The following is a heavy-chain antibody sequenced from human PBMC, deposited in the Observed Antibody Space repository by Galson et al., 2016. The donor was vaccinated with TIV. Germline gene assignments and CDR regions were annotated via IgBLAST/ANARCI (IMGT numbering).Heavy chain of an antibody. D-gene: IGHD6-13*01. V-gene: IGHV3-21*01. CDR2: ISSSTNYI. J-gene: IGHJ4*02. Sequence: SLRLSCAASGFTFSSFGMNWIRQAPGKGLEWVSSISSSTNYIYYADSVKGRFTISRDNAKNSLYLQMNSLRAEDTAVYYCARGLQLRPYWGQGTLVTVSS. CDR3: ARGLQLRPY. CDR1: GFTFSSFG.